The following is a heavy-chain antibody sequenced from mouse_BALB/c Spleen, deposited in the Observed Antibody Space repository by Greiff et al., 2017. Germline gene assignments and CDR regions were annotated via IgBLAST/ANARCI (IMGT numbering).Heavy chain of an antibody. CDR1: GFNIKDYY. J-gene: IGHJ3*01. CDR3: NGYDYDAY. Sequence: VQLQPSGAELVRSGASVKLSCTASGFNIKDYYMHWVKQRPEQGLEWIGWIDPENGDTEYAPKFQGKATMTADTSSNTAYLQLSSLTSEDTAVYYCNGYDYDAYWGQGTLVTVSA. CDR2: IDPENGDT. V-gene: IGHV14-4*02. D-gene: IGHD2-4*01.